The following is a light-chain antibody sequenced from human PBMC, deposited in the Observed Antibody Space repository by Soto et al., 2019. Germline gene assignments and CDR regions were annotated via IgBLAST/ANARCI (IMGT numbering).Light chain of an antibody. Sequence: EIVMTQSPATLSVFPGERATLSCRASQSISTNLAGYQQKPGRAPRLLIYGASARATGIPARFSGSGSGTEFTLTISSLQSEDFAVYYCHQYNNWPPYTFGQGTKLEIK. V-gene: IGKV3-15*01. CDR2: GAS. J-gene: IGKJ2*01. CDR3: HQYNNWPPYT. CDR1: QSISTN.